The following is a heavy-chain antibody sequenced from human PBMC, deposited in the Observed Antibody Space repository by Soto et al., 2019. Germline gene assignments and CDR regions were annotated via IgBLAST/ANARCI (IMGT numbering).Heavy chain of an antibody. V-gene: IGHV4-39*01. CDR2: IYYSGST. D-gene: IGHD4-17*01. Sequence: QLQLQESGPGLVKPSETLSLTCTVSGGSISSSSYYWGWIRQPPGKGLEWIGSIYYSGSTYYNPSLMSRVTISVDTSKNPFSLRLGSVTAADTAVYYCARHDLDYARGYFDYWGQGTLVTVSS. CDR1: GGSISSSSYY. CDR3: ARHDLDYARGYFDY. J-gene: IGHJ4*02.